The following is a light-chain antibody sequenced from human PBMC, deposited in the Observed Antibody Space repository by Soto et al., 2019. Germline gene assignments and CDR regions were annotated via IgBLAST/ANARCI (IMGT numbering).Light chain of an antibody. V-gene: IGKV3-11*01. CDR3: QQRSQWPPMT. J-gene: IGKJ5*01. CDR2: DAS. Sequence: EILLTQSPVTLSLSPGQRATLSCRASQSISTYLAWYQVKPGQAPRLLIYDASSRATGVPARFSGSGSGTDFSLTISSLEPEDVAVYYCQQRSQWPPMTVGQGTRLEMK. CDR1: QSISTY.